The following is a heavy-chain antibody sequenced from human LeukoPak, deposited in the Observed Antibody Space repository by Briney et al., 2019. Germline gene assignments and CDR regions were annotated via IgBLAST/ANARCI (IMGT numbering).Heavy chain of an antibody. J-gene: IGHJ4*02. Sequence: SETLSLTCAVSGGSISSGGYSWSWIRQPPGKGLEWIGYIYYSGSTNYNPSLKSRVTISVDTSKNQFSLKLSSVTAADTAVYYCARGIWFGELYYFDYWGQGTLVTVSS. CDR2: IYYSGST. CDR1: GGSISSGGYS. CDR3: ARGIWFGELYYFDY. V-gene: IGHV4-61*08. D-gene: IGHD3-10*01.